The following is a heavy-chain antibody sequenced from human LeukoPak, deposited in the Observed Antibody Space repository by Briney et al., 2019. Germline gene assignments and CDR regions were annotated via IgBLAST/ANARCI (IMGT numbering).Heavy chain of an antibody. CDR3: RMPSITRGIDY. V-gene: IGHV3-15*01. CDR2: IKSKSDGGTR. Sequence: PGGSLRLSCAASGFTFSNAWMNWVRQAPGKGLEWVARIKSKSDGGTRDYAAPVKGRFTISRDDSKNTLHLQMNSLKIEDTAVYYCRMPSITRGIDYWGQGTLVTVSS. J-gene: IGHJ4*02. CDR1: GFTFSNAW. D-gene: IGHD5-12*01.